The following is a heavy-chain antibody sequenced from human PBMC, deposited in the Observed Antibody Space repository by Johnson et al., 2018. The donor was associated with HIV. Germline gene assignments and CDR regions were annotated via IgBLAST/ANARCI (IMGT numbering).Heavy chain of an antibody. D-gene: IGHD7-27*01. V-gene: IGHV3-13*01. Sequence: VQLVESGGGLVQPGGSLRLPCAASEFAFSSYDMHWVRQAPGKGLEWVSSIGTAGDTYYSGSVKGRFTISRENAKNSLYLQMNRLRAGDTAVYYCARENWGAFDLWGQGTMVTVSS. J-gene: IGHJ3*01. CDR3: ARENWGAFDL. CDR2: IGTAGDT. CDR1: EFAFSSYD.